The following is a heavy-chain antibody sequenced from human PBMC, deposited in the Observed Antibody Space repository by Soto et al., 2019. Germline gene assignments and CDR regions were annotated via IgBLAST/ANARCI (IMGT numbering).Heavy chain of an antibody. CDR1: GFTFSSYA. Sequence: EVQLLESGGGLVQPGGSLRLSCAASGFTFSSYAMSWVRQAPGKGLEWVSAISGSAGSIYYADSVKGRFTISRDNSMNTLYLQMNSVRAEDTAVDYCASNMVFGEYGMDVWGQGTTVTVSS. D-gene: IGHD3-10*02. CDR2: ISGSAGSI. V-gene: IGHV3-23*01. J-gene: IGHJ6*02. CDR3: ASNMVFGEYGMDV.